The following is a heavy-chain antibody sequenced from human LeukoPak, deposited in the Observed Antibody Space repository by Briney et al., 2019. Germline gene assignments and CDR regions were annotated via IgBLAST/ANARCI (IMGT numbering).Heavy chain of an antibody. CDR1: GGSISTYY. CDR3: ARDERSDTSGWHLGY. D-gene: IGHD6-19*01. Sequence: SETLSLTCTVSGGSISTYYWSWIRQPPGRGLEWIGFIYHSGITNYNPSLKSRVTISVDTSKNQFSLNLSSVTAADTAVYYCARDERSDTSGWHLGYWGQGTLVTVSS. J-gene: IGHJ4*02. V-gene: IGHV4-59*01. CDR2: IYHSGIT.